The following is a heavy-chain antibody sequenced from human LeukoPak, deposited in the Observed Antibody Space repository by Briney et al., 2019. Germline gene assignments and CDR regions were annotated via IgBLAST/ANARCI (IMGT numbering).Heavy chain of an antibody. CDR3: ARDGEYSSGLLDY. V-gene: IGHV3-53*04. J-gene: IGHJ4*02. CDR1: GFTVSSNF. Sequence: GGSLRLACAASGFTVSSNFMSWVRKAPGKGLEWVSVIYSDGSTYYADSVRGRFAISRHNSKNTVYLQMNSLRADGTAVYYCARDGEYSSGLLDYWGQGTPVTVSS. D-gene: IGHD3-22*01. CDR2: IYSDGST.